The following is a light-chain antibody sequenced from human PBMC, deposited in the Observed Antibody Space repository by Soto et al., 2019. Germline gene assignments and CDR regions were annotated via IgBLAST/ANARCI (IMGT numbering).Light chain of an antibody. Sequence: EIVLTQSPATLSVSPGERATLSCRASQTVTSNLAWYQQKPGQAPRLLIYGASTRATGDPARFIGRGSGTEFSLTISSLQSEDFAVYYCQQYNNWRTFGQGTKVEI. J-gene: IGKJ1*01. V-gene: IGKV3-15*01. CDR1: QTVTSN. CDR3: QQYNNWRT. CDR2: GAS.